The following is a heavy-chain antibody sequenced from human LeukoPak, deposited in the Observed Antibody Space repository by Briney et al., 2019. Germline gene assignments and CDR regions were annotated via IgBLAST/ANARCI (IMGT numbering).Heavy chain of an antibody. CDR3: ARTPFRNVYYFDY. CDR1: GGSISSSSYY. V-gene: IGHV4-39*07. J-gene: IGHJ4*02. CDR2: IYYSGST. Sequence: SETLSLTCTVSGGSISSSSYYWGWIRQPPGKGLEWIGSIYYSGSTYYNPSLKSRVTISVDTSKNQFSLKLSSVTAADTAVYYCARTPFRNVYYFDYWGQGTLVTVSS.